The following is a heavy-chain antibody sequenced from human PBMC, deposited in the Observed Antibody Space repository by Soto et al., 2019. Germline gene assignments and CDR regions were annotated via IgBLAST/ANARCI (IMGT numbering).Heavy chain of an antibody. J-gene: IGHJ4*02. Sequence: QVQLQESGPGLVEPSQTLSLTCSVSGDSISSGGYYWSWIRQHPGKGLEWIGYMSSSGSTYYNPSLKSRLTISIDASKNQFSLNLSYVTAADKAVYYCAREYSYGHDYWGQGTRVTVSS. CDR2: MSSSGST. CDR1: GDSISSGGYY. V-gene: IGHV4-31*02. D-gene: IGHD5-18*01. CDR3: AREYSYGHDY.